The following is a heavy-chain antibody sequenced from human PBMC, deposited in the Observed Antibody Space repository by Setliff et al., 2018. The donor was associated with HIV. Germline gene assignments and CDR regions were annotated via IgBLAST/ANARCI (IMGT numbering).Heavy chain of an antibody. CDR3: ARGHYFKDV. D-gene: IGHD3-22*01. J-gene: IGHJ6*02. Sequence: PGGSLRLSCAASGFTFSYYSMHWVRQAPGKGLEWISYISGSGSAMYYADSVEGRFTISRDNAKNSLYLQMNSLRAEDTAVYHCARGHYFKDVWGQGTTVTVS. V-gene: IGHV3-48*04. CDR1: GFTFSYYS. CDR2: ISGSGSAM.